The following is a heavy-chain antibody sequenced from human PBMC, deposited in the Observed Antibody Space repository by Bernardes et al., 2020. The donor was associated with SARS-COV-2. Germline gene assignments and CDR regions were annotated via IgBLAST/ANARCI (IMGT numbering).Heavy chain of an antibody. CDR3: ATTTRGAPRPDAFSL. CDR2: FDTEDGET. Sequence: SVKVACQVSGYTLRKLSIDGVRRATGKGREWLGGFDTEDGETIYAQKLRGRVTMTEGTPTDAAYLEFSSLRFNDTDVYVCATTTRGAPRPDAFSLWGQGTMVTVSS. V-gene: IGHV1-24*01. CDR1: GYTLRKLS. D-gene: IGHD1-1*01. J-gene: IGHJ3*01.